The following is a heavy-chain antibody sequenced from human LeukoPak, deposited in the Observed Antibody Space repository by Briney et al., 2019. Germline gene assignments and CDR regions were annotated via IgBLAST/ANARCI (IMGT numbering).Heavy chain of an antibody. CDR3: AIMHPYYDGNGYWVQ. V-gene: IGHV3-23*01. CDR1: GFTFGSYA. D-gene: IGHD3-22*01. CDR2: INTSGGST. J-gene: IGHJ4*02. Sequence: PGESLRLSCAASGFTFGSYAMSWVRQAPGKGLEWVSGINTSGGSTAYADSVKGRFTISRDNPRNTLYMQMNSLRAEDTALYYCAIMHPYYDGNGYWVQWGQGTLVTVSS.